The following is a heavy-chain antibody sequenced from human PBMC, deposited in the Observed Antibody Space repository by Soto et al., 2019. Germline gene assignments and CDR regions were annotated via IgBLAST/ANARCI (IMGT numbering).Heavy chain of an antibody. CDR2: ISGSGGST. CDR1: GFTFSSYA. CDR3: AKERSAGYYDFWSGYL. Sequence: GGSLRLSCAASGFTFSSYAMSWVRQAPGKGLEWVSAISGSGGSTYYADSVKGRFTISRDNSKNTLYLQMNSLRAEDTAVYYCAKERSAGYYDFWSGYLWGQGTLVTVSS. D-gene: IGHD3-3*01. V-gene: IGHV3-23*01. J-gene: IGHJ4*02.